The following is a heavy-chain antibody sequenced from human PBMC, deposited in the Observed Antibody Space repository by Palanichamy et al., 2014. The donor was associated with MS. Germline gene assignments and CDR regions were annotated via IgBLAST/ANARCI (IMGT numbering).Heavy chain of an antibody. CDR1: GFTFSSYG. Sequence: EVRLLESGGALVQPGGSLRLSCAASGFTFSSYGVSWVRQAPGKGLEWVSGISGSGGSTRYADSVKGRFTISRDNSKNTLYLQMNSLRAEDTAVYYCAKDALAIRGSYSDYWGQGTLVTVSS. J-gene: IGHJ4*02. V-gene: IGHV3-23*01. D-gene: IGHD3-10*01. CDR3: AKDALAIRGSYSDY. CDR2: ISGSGGST.